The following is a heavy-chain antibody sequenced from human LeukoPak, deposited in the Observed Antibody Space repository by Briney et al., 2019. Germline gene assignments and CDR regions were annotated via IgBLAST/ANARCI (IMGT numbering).Heavy chain of an antibody. CDR1: GFTFSAYD. D-gene: IGHD6-19*01. Sequence: GGSLRLSCAASGFTFSAYDMHWVRQATGRGLEWVSGIGTAGDTYYPGSVKGRFTVSRENAKNSLYLQMNSLTAGDTAVYYCRHRQWLGFDYWGQGTLVTVSS. J-gene: IGHJ4*02. V-gene: IGHV3-13*04. CDR3: RHRQWLGFDY. CDR2: IGTAGDT.